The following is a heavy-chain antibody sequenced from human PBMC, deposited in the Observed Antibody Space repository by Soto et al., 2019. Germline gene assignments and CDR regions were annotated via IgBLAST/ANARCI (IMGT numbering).Heavy chain of an antibody. J-gene: IGHJ6*02. V-gene: IGHV1-2*02. CDR3: ARDLGPLGNFGDNNGLDV. CDR1: GYPFTDYY. D-gene: IGHD3-10*01. CDR2: INPHSGGT. Sequence: AVKVSCNASGYPFTDYYIHWVRQAPGQGLDWLGWINPHSGGTDYAQNFQGSVTITRDTSIRTAYLEVTSLTSDDTATYYCARDLGPLGNFGDNNGLDVWRQGTTVTVSS.